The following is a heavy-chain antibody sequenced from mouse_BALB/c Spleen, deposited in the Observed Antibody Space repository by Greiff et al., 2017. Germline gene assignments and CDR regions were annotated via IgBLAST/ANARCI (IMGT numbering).Heavy chain of an antibody. D-gene: IGHD1-2*01. CDR3: ARDYYGYGAMDY. CDR1: GFTFSDYY. V-gene: IGHV5-4*02. CDR2: ISDGGSYT. J-gene: IGHJ4*01. Sequence: EVKLVESGGGLVKPGGSLKLSCAASGFTFSDYYMYWVRQTPEKRLEWVATISDGGSYTYYPDSVKGRFTISSDNAKNNLYLQMSSLKSEDTAMYYCARDYYGYGAMDYWGQGTSVTVSS.